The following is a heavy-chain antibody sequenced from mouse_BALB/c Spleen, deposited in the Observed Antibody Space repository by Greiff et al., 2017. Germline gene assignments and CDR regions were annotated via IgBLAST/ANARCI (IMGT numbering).Heavy chain of an antibody. CDR1: GDSITSGY. Sequence: EVQLQESGPSLVKPSQTLSLTCSVTGDSITSGYWNWIRKFPGNKLEYMGYISYSGSTYYNPSLKSRISITRDTSKNQYYLQLNSVTTEDTATYYCARESPYYYGSSHYFDYWGQGTTLTVSS. V-gene: IGHV3-8*02. CDR2: ISYSGST. D-gene: IGHD1-1*01. CDR3: ARESPYYYGSSHYFDY. J-gene: IGHJ2*01.